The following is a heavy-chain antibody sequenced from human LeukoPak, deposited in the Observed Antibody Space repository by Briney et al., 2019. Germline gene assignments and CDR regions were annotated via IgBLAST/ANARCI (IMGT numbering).Heavy chain of an antibody. CDR2: IKHDGSEK. J-gene: IGHJ5*02. V-gene: IGHV3-7*04. D-gene: IGHD3-10*01. CDR3: AKEHSGSYPDPDRENWFDP. CDR1: GFTLRIYW. Sequence: GGSLRLSCAASGFTLRIYWMSWVRQAPGKGLEWVANIKHDGSEKYYVDSVKGRFTISRDNAKNSLFLQMNSLRAEDTAVYYCAKEHSGSYPDPDRENWFDPWGQGTLVTVSS.